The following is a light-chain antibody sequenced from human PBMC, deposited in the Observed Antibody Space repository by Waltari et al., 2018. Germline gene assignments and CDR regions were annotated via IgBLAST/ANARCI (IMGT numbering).Light chain of an antibody. V-gene: IGLV2-23*02. CDR3: CSFAGRGFSVI. CDR2: EVT. Sequence: QSALTQPASVSGSPGQSITISCPGTSSDVGQYTLVSLYQQHPVEVPKLMIYEVTKRPSGVSDLFSGSKSGNTASLTISGLQAEDEADYFCCSFAGRGFSVIFGGGTKLTVL. CDR1: SSDVGQYTL. J-gene: IGLJ2*01.